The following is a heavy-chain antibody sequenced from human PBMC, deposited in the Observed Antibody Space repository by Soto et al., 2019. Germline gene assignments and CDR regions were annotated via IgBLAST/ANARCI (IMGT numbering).Heavy chain of an antibody. V-gene: IGHV3-21*01. J-gene: IGHJ6*02. D-gene: IGHD2-15*01. CDR2: ISTSTSHI. CDR1: GFTFSSCT. CDR3: SGCSGGACHQNYGMDV. Sequence: EVHLVESGGGLVKPGGSLRLSCAVSGFTFSSCTMNWVRQAPGKGLEWVSSISTSTSHIYYADSVKGRFTISRDNAKNSLFLKMNSLRAEDTAVYYCSGCSGGACHQNYGMDVWGQGTTVTVSS.